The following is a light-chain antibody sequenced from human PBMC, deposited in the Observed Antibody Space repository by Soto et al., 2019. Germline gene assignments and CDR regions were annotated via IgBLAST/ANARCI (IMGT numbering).Light chain of an antibody. J-gene: IGLJ3*02. CDR3: AAWDASLSTWV. CDR2: TND. CDR1: SSNTGSDY. Sequence: QSVLTQPPSASGTPGQRVTISCSGSSSNTGSDYVYWFQQLPGTAPKLLIYTNDQRPSGVPDRFSGSKSGTSASLAISGLRSEDEADYCCAAWDASLSTWVFGGGTKLTVL. V-gene: IGLV1-47*02.